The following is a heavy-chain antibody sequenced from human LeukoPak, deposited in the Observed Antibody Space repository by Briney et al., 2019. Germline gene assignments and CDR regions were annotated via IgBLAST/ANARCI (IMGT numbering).Heavy chain of an antibody. CDR1: GFTFSSYA. Sequence: GGSLRLSCAASGFTFSSYAMSWVCQAPGKGLEWVATIVSDGYKAYCADSVKGRFAISRDNSQNTVHLQMNSLRAEDTATYYCAKEIVFLFGDPWGQGALVTVSS. CDR3: AKEIVFLFGDP. D-gene: IGHD3-10*01. V-gene: IGHV3-23*01. CDR2: IVSDGYKA. J-gene: IGHJ5*02.